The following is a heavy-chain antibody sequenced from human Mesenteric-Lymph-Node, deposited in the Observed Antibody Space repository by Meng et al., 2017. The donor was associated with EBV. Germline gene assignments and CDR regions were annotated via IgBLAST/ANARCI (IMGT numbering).Heavy chain of an antibody. CDR1: GGSFSGYY. Sequence: QLQLQQWGAGLLKPSETLSLTCAVYGGSFSGYYWSWVRQPPGKGLEWIGEIGEINHREITNYSPSLKSRVTMSVDTSNNQFSLNLMSVTAADTAVYYCARHNDHYFDIWGQGTLVTVSS. V-gene: IGHV4-34*01. CDR3: ARHNDHYFDI. J-gene: IGHJ4*02. D-gene: IGHD5-24*01. CDR2: IGEINHREIT.